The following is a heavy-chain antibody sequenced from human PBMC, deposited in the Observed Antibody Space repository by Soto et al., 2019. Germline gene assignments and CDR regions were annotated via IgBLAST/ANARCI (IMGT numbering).Heavy chain of an antibody. CDR1: GGTFSSYV. J-gene: IGHJ6*02. CDR2: IIPIFGTA. D-gene: IGHD2-21*02. V-gene: IGHV1-69*06. Sequence: QVQLVQSGAEVKKTGSSVKVSCKASGGTFSSYVISWVRQAPGQGLEWMGGIIPIFGTANYAQKFQGRVTITADKSTSTAYMELSSLRSEDTAVYYCATREAFDGGNSLSYYYGMDVWGQGTTVTVSS. CDR3: ATREAFDGGNSLSYYYGMDV.